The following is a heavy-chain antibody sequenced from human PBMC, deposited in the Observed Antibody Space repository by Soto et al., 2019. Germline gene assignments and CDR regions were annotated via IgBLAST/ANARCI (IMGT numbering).Heavy chain of an antibody. CDR3: ARDRDYDFWSGYYTPLYYYYGMDV. V-gene: IGHV3-21*01. J-gene: IGHJ6*02. D-gene: IGHD3-3*01. CDR2: ISSSSSYI. Sequence: LGGSLRLSCAASGFTFSSYSMNWVRQAPGKGLEWVSSISSSSSYIYYADSVKGRFTISRDNAKNSLYLQMNSLRAEDTAVYYCARDRDYDFWSGYYTPLYYYYGMDVWGQGTTVTVSS. CDR1: GFTFSSYS.